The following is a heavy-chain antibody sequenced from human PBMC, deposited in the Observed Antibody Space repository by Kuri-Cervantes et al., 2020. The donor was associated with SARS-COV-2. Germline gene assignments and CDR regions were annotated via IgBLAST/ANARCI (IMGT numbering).Heavy chain of an antibody. V-gene: IGHV4-39*07. CDR2: IYHSGST. CDR3: ARGYSSGWPDY. D-gene: IGHD6-19*01. Sequence: GSLRLSCTVSGGSISSSSYYWGWIRQPPGKGLEWIGSIYHSGSTYYNPSLKSRVTISVDTSKNQFSLKLSSVTAADTAVYYCARGYSSGWPDYWGQGTLVTVSS. J-gene: IGHJ4*02. CDR1: GGSISSSSYY.